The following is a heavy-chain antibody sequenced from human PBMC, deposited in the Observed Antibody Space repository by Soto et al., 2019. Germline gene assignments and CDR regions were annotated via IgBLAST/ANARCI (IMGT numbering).Heavy chain of an antibody. CDR1: GFTFDEYA. J-gene: IGHJ4*02. CDR2: ISWNGNII. D-gene: IGHD2-15*01. V-gene: IGHV3-9*01. Sequence: EVQLVESGGGLVQPGRSLRVSCAASGFTFDEYAMHWVRRVPGKGLECVSSISWNGNIIGYAGSVKGRFTISRDNAKNSLYLQMNSLRPEDTALYFCAKGGPDAFCGGGRCYFDSWGQGTLVTVSS. CDR3: AKGGPDAFCGGGRCYFDS.